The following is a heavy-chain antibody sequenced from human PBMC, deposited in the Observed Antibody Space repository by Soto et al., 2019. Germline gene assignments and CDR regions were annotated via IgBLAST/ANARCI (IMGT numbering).Heavy chain of an antibody. J-gene: IGHJ4*02. Sequence: QVQLVQAGAEVKKPGASVKVSCKASGYTFTSYGISWVRQAPGQGLEWMGWISAYNGNTNYAQKHQGKVTITTDTSASTADIELRSLKSDDTAVYYPSIAGARGAAAVYWGQGTLGTVS. V-gene: IGHV1-18*01. D-gene: IGHD6-13*01. CDR2: ISAYNGNT. CDR3: SIAGARGAAAVY. CDR1: GYTFTSYG.